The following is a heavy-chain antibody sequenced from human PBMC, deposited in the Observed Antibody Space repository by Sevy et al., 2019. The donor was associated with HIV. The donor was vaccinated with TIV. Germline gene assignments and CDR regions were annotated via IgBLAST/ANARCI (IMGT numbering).Heavy chain of an antibody. D-gene: IGHD6-25*01. CDR1: GFIFSDHY. CDR3: VRVGHSSGSGRPFDF. Sequence: GGSLRLSYAASGFIFSDHYMDWVRQAPGKGLEWVGRTRNRANSFSTEYAASVKGRFTISRDDSRNSVYLQMNSLKTEDTAVYYCVRVGHSSGSGRPFDFWGQGTLVTVSS. J-gene: IGHJ4*02. CDR2: TRNRANSFST. V-gene: IGHV3-72*01.